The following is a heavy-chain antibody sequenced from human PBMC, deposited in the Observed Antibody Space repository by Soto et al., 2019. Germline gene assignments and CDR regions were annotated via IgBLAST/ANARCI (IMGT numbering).Heavy chain of an antibody. CDR3: ARLSFSYGVDV. CDR2: IYHGGST. CDR1: GGSISSANW. Sequence: PSETLSLTCAVSGGSISSANWWTWVRQPPGKGLEWIGEIYHGGSTSYNPSLKSRVTLSLDKFKNHFSLNLTSVTAADTAVDYCARLSFSYGVDVWGQGTTVTVSS. V-gene: IGHV4-4*02. J-gene: IGHJ6*02.